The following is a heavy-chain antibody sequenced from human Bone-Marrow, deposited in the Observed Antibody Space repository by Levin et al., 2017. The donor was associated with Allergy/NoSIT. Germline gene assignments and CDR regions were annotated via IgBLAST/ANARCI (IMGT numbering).Heavy chain of an antibody. J-gene: IGHJ4*02. V-gene: IGHV1-2*06. CDR3: ARATSATGPDF. Sequence: AASVKVSCQTSGYTFTGLFIHWLRQAPGQRLEWMGRIDPDSGDTVYAQKFQGRVTVTRDTSTSTAYMELRSLRADDTAVFFCARATSATGPDFWGQGTLVTVS. CDR2: IDPDSGDT. CDR1: GYTFTGLF. D-gene: IGHD1-26*01.